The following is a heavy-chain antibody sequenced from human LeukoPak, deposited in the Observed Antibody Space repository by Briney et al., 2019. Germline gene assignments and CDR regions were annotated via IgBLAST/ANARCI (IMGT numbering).Heavy chain of an antibody. D-gene: IGHD1-26*01. CDR3: ARGARWENEQLDY. J-gene: IGHJ4*02. V-gene: IGHV1-8*02. Sequence: GASVKVSCKASGYTFTGYYMHWVRQATGQGLEWMGWMNPNSGNTGYAQKFQGRVTMTRNTSISTAYMELSSLRSEDTAVYYCARGARWENEQLDYWGQGTLVTVSS. CDR1: GYTFTGYY. CDR2: MNPNSGNT.